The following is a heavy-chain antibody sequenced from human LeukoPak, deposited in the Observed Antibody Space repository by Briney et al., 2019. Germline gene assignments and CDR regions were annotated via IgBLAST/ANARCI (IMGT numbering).Heavy chain of an antibody. CDR2: ISSSSSYI. D-gene: IGHD5-18*01. CDR1: GFTFSSYS. Sequence: GGSLRLSCAASGFTFSSYSMNWVRQAPGKGLEWVSSISSSSSYIYHADSVKGRFTISRDNAKNSLYLQMNSLRAEDTAVYYCARDPQPVDTAMVPLYYYYMDVWGKGTTVTVSS. V-gene: IGHV3-21*01. CDR3: ARDPQPVDTAMVPLYYYYMDV. J-gene: IGHJ6*03.